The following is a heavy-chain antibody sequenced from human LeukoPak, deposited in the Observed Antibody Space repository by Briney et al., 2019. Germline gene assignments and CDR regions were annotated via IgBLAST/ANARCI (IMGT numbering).Heavy chain of an antibody. J-gene: IGHJ6*03. CDR1: GFTFSSYG. D-gene: IGHD6-19*01. Sequence: GGSLRLSCAASGFTFSSYGMSWVRQAPGKGLEWVSAISGSGGSTYYADSVKGRFTISRDNSKNTLYLQMNSLRAEDTAVYYCAKDRQAVAGTRGVDYYYMDVWGKGTTVTISS. V-gene: IGHV3-23*01. CDR3: AKDRQAVAGTRGVDYYYMDV. CDR2: ISGSGGST.